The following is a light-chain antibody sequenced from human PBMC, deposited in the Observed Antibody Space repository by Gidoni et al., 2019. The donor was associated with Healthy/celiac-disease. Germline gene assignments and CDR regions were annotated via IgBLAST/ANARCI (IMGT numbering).Light chain of an antibody. J-gene: IGKJ2*01. Sequence: DIVMTPSPDSLAVSLGERATINCKSSQSVLYSSNNKNYLAWYQQKPGQPPKLLIYWASTRESGVPDRFSGSGSGTDFTLTISSLQAEDVAVYYCQQYYSTPHTFXQXTKLXIK. CDR1: QSVLYSSNNKNY. CDR2: WAS. CDR3: QQYYSTPHT. V-gene: IGKV4-1*01.